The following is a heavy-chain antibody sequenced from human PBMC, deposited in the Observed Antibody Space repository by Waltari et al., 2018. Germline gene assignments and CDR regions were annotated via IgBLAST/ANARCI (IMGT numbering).Heavy chain of an antibody. CDR3: ARGPIYSGYDPLTY. V-gene: IGHV3-48*01. Sequence: EVQLVESGGGLVQPGGSLRLSCAASGFTFSSYSMNWVRQAPGKGLDWVSYISSSSSTIYYADSVKGRFTISRDNAKNSLYLQMNSLRAEDTAVYYCARGPIYSGYDPLTYWGQGTLVTVSS. J-gene: IGHJ4*02. CDR1: GFTFSSYS. CDR2: ISSSSSTI. D-gene: IGHD5-12*01.